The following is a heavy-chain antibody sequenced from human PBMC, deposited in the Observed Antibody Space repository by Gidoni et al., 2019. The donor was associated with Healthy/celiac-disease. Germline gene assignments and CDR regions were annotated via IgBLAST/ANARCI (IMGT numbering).Heavy chain of an antibody. CDR3: AVYSSSWGQFDY. D-gene: IGHD6-13*01. J-gene: IGHJ4*02. CDR2: IRYDGSNK. Sequence: QVQLVESGGGVVQPGGSLRLSCAASGFPFSSYGMHWVRQAPGKGLEWVEFIRYDGSNKYYADSVKGRFTISRDNSKNTLYLQMNSLRAEDTAVYYCAVYSSSWGQFDYWGQGTLVTVS. V-gene: IGHV3-30*02. CDR1: GFPFSSYG.